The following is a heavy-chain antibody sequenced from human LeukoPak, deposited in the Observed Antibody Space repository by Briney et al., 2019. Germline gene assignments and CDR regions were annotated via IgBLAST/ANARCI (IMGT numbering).Heavy chain of an antibody. CDR2: INRDGSGT. CDR1: GFTFTTSW. CDR3: ARDLWTYCGGDCYPDY. J-gene: IGHJ4*02. V-gene: IGHV3-74*01. Sequence: GGSLRLSCAASGFTFTTSWMHWVRQAPGKGLVWVSRINRDGSGTNYADSVKGRFTISRDNAKNTLYLQMSSLRAEDTAVYYCARDLWTYCGGDCYPDYWGQGTLVTVSS. D-gene: IGHD2-21*02.